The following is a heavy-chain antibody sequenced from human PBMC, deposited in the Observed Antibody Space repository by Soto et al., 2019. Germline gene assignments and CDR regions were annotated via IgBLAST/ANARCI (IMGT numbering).Heavy chain of an antibody. V-gene: IGHV3-7*01. D-gene: IGHD5-12*01. CDR2: INQDGSVK. J-gene: IGHJ4*02. CDR1: GFTFSTSW. Sequence: PGGSLRLSCGASGFTFSTSWMTWVRQSPGKGLEWLANINQDGSVKYYVDSVRGRFTISRDTRKNSVYLQLNSLRVDDTAVYYCATEPGNVDEGYFDYWGQGTLVTVSS. CDR3: ATEPGNVDEGYFDY.